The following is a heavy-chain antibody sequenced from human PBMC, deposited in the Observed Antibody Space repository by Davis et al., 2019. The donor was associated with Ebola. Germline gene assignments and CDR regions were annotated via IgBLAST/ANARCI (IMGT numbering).Heavy chain of an antibody. CDR2: IIPKFGTA. Sequence: SVKVSCKASGYTFTEHYMHWVRQAPGQGLEWMGGIIPKFGTANYAQRFQGRVTIIADESRTTAYMELSSLRSEDTAVYYCAKDRYYSSSPLYYESECWGQGTLVTVSS. CDR1: GYTFTEHY. V-gene: IGHV1-69*13. CDR3: AKDRYYSSSPLYYESEC. D-gene: IGHD3-22*01. J-gene: IGHJ4*02.